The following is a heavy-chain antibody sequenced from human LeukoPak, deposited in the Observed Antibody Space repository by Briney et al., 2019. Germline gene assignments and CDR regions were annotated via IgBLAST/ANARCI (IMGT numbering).Heavy chain of an antibody. D-gene: IGHD2-15*01. J-gene: IGHJ4*02. CDR1: GFTVSSNY. CDR2: IYSGGST. CDR3: ARDGGYCSGGSCHLGLDY. Sequence: PGGSLRLSCAASGFTVSSNYMSWVRQAPGKGLEWVSVIYSGGSTYYADSVKGRLTISRDNSKNTLYLQMNSLRAEDTALYYCARDGGYCSGGSCHLGLDYWGQGTLVTVSS. V-gene: IGHV3-66*01.